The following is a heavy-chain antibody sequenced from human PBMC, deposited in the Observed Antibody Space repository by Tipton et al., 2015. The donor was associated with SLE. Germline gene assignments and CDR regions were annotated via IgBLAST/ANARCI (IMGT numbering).Heavy chain of an antibody. Sequence: TLSLTCTVSGGSISSSGYYWSWIRQPPGKGLEWIGEINHSGSTNYNPSLKSRVTISVDTSKNQFSLKLSSVTAADTAVYYCARVRGSGYYDYWGQGTLVTVSS. CDR2: INHSGST. CDR1: GGSISSSGYY. J-gene: IGHJ4*02. CDR3: ARVRGSGYYDY. D-gene: IGHD3-3*01. V-gene: IGHV4-39*07.